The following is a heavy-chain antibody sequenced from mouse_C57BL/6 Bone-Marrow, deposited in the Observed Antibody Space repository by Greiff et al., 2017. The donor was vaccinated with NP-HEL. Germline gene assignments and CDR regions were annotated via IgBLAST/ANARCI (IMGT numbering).Heavy chain of an antibody. CDR1: GYTFTSYW. CDR3: ARGTTVVDGAMDY. D-gene: IGHD1-1*01. Sequence: QVQLQQPGAELVMPGASVKLSCKASGYTFTSYWMHWVKQRPGQGLEWIGEIDPSDSYTNYNQKFKGKSTLTVDKSSSTAYMQLSSLTSEDSAVYYCARGTTVVDGAMDYWGQGTSVTVSS. CDR2: IDPSDSYT. V-gene: IGHV1-69*01. J-gene: IGHJ4*01.